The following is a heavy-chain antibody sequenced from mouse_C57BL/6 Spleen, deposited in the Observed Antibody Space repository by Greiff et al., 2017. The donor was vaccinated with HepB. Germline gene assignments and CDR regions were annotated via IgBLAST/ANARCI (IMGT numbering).Heavy chain of an antibody. Sequence: EVQLQQSGAELVRPGASVKLSCTASGFNIKDYYMHWVKQRPEQGLEWIGRIDPEDGDTEYAPKFQGKATMTADPCSNTAYLQLSSLTSEETAGYYCTTDYGSSDYWGQGTTLTVSS. CDR1: GFNIKDYY. D-gene: IGHD1-1*01. J-gene: IGHJ2*01. CDR2: IDPEDGDT. V-gene: IGHV14-1*01. CDR3: TTDYGSSDY.